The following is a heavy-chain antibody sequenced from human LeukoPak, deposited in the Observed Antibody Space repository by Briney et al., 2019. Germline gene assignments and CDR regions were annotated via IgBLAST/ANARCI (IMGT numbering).Heavy chain of an antibody. V-gene: IGHV4-39*07. J-gene: IGHJ4*02. D-gene: IGHD4-17*01. CDR3: AGTVTTFDRLIDY. CDR1: GASISGSGYY. CDR2: IYYTGST. Sequence: SETLSLTCAVSGASISGSGYYLGWIRQPPGKGLEWIGNIYYTGSTYYNASLQSRVTISIDTSKNQFSLKLSSVTAADTAVYYCAGTVTTFDRLIDYWGQGTLVTVSS.